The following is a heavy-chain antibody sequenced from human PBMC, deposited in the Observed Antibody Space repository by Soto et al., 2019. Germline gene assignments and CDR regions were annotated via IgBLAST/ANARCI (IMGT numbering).Heavy chain of an antibody. CDR3: AKGRDRPYDFWSGYLNVGSGMDV. V-gene: IGHV3-43*01. Sequence: GGSLRLSCAASGFTFDDYTMHWVRQAPGKGLEWVSLISWDGGSTYYADSVKGRFTISRDNSKNSLYLQMNSLRTEDTALYYCAKGRDRPYDFWSGYLNVGSGMDVWGQGTTVTVSS. D-gene: IGHD3-3*01. CDR2: ISWDGGST. CDR1: GFTFDDYT. J-gene: IGHJ6*02.